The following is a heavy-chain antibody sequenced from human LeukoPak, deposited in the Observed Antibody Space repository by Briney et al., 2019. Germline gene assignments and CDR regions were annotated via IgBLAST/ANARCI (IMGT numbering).Heavy chain of an antibody. Sequence: PGGSLRLSCAASGFTFSSYSMNWVRQAPGKGLEWVSSIGSSSSYIYYADSVKGRFTISRDNAKNSLYLQMNSLRAEDTAVYYCARENCSGGSCYYYYYYYMDVWGKGTTVTVSS. CDR2: IGSSSSYI. CDR1: GFTFSSYS. D-gene: IGHD2-15*01. J-gene: IGHJ6*03. CDR3: ARENCSGGSCYYYYYYYMDV. V-gene: IGHV3-21*01.